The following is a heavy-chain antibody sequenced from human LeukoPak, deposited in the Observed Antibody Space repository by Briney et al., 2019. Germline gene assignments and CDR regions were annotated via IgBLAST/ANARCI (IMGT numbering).Heavy chain of an antibody. Sequence: PGGSLRLSCAASGFTFSDYYMSWIRQAPGKGLEWVSYISGSGSTISYADSVKGRFTISRDNAKNSLYLQVNTLRAEDTAVYYCARLYSSSWYYFDYWGQGTLVTASS. J-gene: IGHJ4*02. D-gene: IGHD6-13*01. CDR2: ISGSGSTI. CDR3: ARLYSSSWYYFDY. CDR1: GFTFSDYY. V-gene: IGHV3-11*01.